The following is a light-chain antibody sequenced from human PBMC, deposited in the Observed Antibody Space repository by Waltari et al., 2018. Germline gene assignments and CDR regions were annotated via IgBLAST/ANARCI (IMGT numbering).Light chain of an antibody. CDR1: SNDIGSYNF. J-gene: IGLJ2*01. CDR2: DVS. Sequence: QSALTQPASVSGSPGQSITVSCIGTSNDIGSYNFVSWFQQPPGRAPKPVLYDVSARPLGVSNRYSGSRSGNTASLTITGRQAEDEADYYCFSYAGSNSFAFGGVTRVTVL. V-gene: IGLV2-23*02. CDR3: FSYAGSNSFA.